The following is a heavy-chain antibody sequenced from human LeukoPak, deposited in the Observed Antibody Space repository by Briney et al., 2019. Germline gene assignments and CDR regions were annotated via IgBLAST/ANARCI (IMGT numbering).Heavy chain of an antibody. CDR2: IYYSGST. J-gene: IGHJ5*02. V-gene: IGHV4-39*01. D-gene: IGHD2-8*01. CDR3: ARVPYCTNGVCSNWFDP. Sequence: SETLSLTCTVSGGSISSSSYYWGWIRQPPGKGLEWIGSIYYSGSTYYNPSLKSRVTISVDTSKNQFSLKLSSVTAADTAVYYCARVPYCTNGVCSNWFDPWGQGTLVTVSS. CDR1: GGSISSSSYY.